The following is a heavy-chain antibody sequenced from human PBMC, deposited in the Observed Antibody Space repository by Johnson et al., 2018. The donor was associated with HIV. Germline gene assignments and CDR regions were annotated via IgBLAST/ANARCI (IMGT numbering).Heavy chain of an antibody. Sequence: QVQLVESGGGVVQPGKSLTLSCVGSGLSFSNFGIHWVRQAPGKGPEWVAVISYDGSDKYYADSVKGRFTISRDSSKNTLYLQMNSLRAEDTAVYYCARGAPSGNYYVDAFDLWGQGTMVIVSS. CDR1: GLSFSNFG. J-gene: IGHJ3*01. V-gene: IGHV3-30*03. D-gene: IGHD1-26*01. CDR2: ISYDGSDK. CDR3: ARGAPSGNYYVDAFDL.